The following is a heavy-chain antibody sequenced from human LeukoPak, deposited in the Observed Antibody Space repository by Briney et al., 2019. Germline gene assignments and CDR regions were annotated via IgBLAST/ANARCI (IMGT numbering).Heavy chain of an antibody. V-gene: IGHV4-34*01. CDR3: ARGRGTIFGVVIIGGYMDV. D-gene: IGHD3-3*01. CDR2: INHSGST. Sequence: PSETLSLTCAVYGGSFSGYYWSWIRQPPGKGLEWIGEINHSGSTNYNPSLKSRVTISVDTSKNQFSLKLSSVTAADTAVYYCARGRGTIFGVVIIGGYMDVWGKGTTVTVSS. CDR1: GGSFSGYY. J-gene: IGHJ6*03.